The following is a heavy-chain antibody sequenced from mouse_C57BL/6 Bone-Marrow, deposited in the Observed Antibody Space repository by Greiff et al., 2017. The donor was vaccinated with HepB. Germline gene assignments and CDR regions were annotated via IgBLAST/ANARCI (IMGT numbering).Heavy chain of an antibody. V-gene: IGHV1-15*01. CDR1: GYTFTDYE. D-gene: IGHD1-1*01. CDR3: TTSTVVAPYYAMDY. CDR2: IDPETGGT. J-gene: IGHJ4*01. Sequence: QVQLKQSGAELVRPGASVTLSCKASGYTFTDYEMHWVKQTPVHGLEWIGAIDPETGGTAYNQKFKGKAILTADKSSSTAYMELRSLTSEDSAVYYCTTSTVVAPYYAMDYWGQGTSVTVSS.